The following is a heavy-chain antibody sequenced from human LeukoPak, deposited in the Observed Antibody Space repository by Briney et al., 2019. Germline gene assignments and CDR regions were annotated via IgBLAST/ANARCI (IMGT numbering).Heavy chain of an antibody. Sequence: SETLSLTCTVSGGSISSYYWSWIRQPPGKGLEWIGYIYYSGSTNYNPSLKSRVTISVDTSKNQFSLQLNSVTPEDTAMYYCARESARNYLNSSHRRGKFDPWGPGTLVTVSS. CDR3: ARESARNYLNSSHRRGKFDP. CDR2: IYYSGST. V-gene: IGHV4-59*12. CDR1: GGSISSYY. D-gene: IGHD1-14*01. J-gene: IGHJ5*02.